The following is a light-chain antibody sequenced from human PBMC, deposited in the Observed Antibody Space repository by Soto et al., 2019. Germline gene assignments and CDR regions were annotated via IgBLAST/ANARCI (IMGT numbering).Light chain of an antibody. J-gene: IGLJ1*01. CDR3: SSYTSGSTPCV. CDR2: EVS. V-gene: IGLV2-14*01. Sequence: LTQPASVSGSPGQSITISCTGTSSDVGGYNYVSWYQQHPGKAPKLMIYEVSNRPSGVSNRFSGSKSGNTASLTISGLQAEDEADYYCSSYTSGSTPCVFGTGTKVTVL. CDR1: SSDVGGYNY.